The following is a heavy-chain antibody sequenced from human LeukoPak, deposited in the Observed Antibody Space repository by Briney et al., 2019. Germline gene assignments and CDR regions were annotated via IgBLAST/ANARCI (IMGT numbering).Heavy chain of an antibody. CDR2: IIPIFGTA. CDR1: GGTFISYA. D-gene: IGHD4-23*01. V-gene: IGHV1-69*05. CDR3: ASCTVVTQSYYYYMDV. J-gene: IGHJ6*03. Sequence: SVKVSCKASGGTFISYAISWVRQAPGQGLEWMGGIIPIFGTANYAQKFQGRVTITTDESTSTAYMELSSLRSEDTAVYYRASCTVVTQSYYYYMDVWGKGTTVTVSS.